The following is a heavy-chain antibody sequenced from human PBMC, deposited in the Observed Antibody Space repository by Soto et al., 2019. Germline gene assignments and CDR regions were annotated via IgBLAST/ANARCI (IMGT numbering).Heavy chain of an antibody. D-gene: IGHD3-22*01. V-gene: IGHV3-72*01. J-gene: IGHJ4*02. Sequence: EVQLVESGGGLVQPGGSLRLSCAASGFSFSDYYINWVRQAPGKGLEWVGRTRNKASSYTTDYAAFVKGRFTISRDDSKNLRYLQMNSLKPEDTAVYYCAREGSSSGPDYEYWGQGTLVTVSS. CDR2: TRNKASSYTT. CDR3: AREGSSSGPDYEY. CDR1: GFSFSDYY.